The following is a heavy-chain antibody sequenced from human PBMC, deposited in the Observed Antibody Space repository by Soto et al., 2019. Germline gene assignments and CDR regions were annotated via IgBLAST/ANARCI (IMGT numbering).Heavy chain of an antibody. Sequence: QVQLQESGPGLVKPSQTLSLTCTVSGGSINSGGYYWNWIRQHPGKGLEWIGYIYYSGSTYYNPSLQSRVTLSVDTSKNQSSLKLRSVTAADTAVYCCARSVFPWGQGTLVTVSS. CDR1: GGSINSGGYY. CDR2: IYYSGST. CDR3: ARSVFP. V-gene: IGHV4-31*03. J-gene: IGHJ5*02.